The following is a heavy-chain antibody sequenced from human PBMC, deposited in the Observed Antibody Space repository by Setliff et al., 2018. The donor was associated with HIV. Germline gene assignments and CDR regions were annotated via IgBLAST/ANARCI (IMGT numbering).Heavy chain of an antibody. CDR2: VFYTGFA. V-gene: IGHV4-59*08. CDR3: ARQVSIPGVAITPVDY. D-gene: IGHD5-12*01. Sequence: ASETLSLTCTVSGDSIRGYYWSWIRQPPGKGLEWMGYVFYTGFAAYNPSLKSRLTTSVDTSKSQFSLRLTSVTAADTAIYYCARQVSIPGVAITPVDYWGQGALVTVSS. J-gene: IGHJ4*02. CDR1: GDSIRGYY.